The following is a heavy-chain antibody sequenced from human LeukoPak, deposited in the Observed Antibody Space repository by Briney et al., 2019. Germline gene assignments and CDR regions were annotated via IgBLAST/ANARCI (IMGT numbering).Heavy chain of an antibody. D-gene: IGHD6-19*01. CDR3: ARVIAMAGKDYLDY. CDR2: IYVDGST. Sequence: PGGSLRLSCSASGFVVSSNYKSWVRQTPGQGLEWVSAIYVDGSTYYADSVKGRFTISRDNSKNTLYLQMNSLRAEDTAVYFCARVIAMAGKDYLDYWGQGTLVTVSS. V-gene: IGHV3-53*01. J-gene: IGHJ4*02. CDR1: GFVVSSNY.